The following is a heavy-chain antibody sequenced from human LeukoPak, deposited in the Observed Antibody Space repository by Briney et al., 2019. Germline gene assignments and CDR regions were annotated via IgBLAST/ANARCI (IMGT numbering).Heavy chain of an antibody. CDR3: AKAEVAAAGIDY. CDR1: GFTFTYYG. D-gene: IGHD6-13*01. J-gene: IGHJ4*02. CDR2: IRYDGSNK. V-gene: IGHV3-30*02. Sequence: GGSLRLSCAASGFTFTYYGMHWVRQAPGKGLEWVAFIRYDGSNKYYADSVKGRFTISRDNSKNTLYLQMNSLRAEDTAAYYCAKAEVAAAGIDYWGQGTLVTVSS.